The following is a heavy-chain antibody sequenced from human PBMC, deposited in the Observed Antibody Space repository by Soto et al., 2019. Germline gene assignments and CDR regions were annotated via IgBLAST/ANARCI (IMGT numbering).Heavy chain of an antibody. CDR2: ISGSGGST. Sequence: GGSLRLSCAASGFTFSSYAMSWVRQAPGKGLEWVSAISGSGGSTYYADSVKGRFTISRDNSKNTLYLQMNSLRAEDTAVYYCAKAPGGGVRGVIPYYFDYWGQGTLVTVSS. V-gene: IGHV3-23*01. CDR1: GFTFSSYA. CDR3: AKAPGGGVRGVIPYYFDY. D-gene: IGHD3-10*01. J-gene: IGHJ4*02.